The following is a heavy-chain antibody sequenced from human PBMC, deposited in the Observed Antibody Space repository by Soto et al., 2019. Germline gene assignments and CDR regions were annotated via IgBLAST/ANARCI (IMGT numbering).Heavy chain of an antibody. CDR1: GYTFTGYY. V-gene: IGHV1-2*04. D-gene: IGHD4-17*01. CDR3: AREVDYGDYQLDY. J-gene: IGHJ4*02. CDR2: INPNSGGT. Sequence: ASVKVSCKAAGYTFTGYYMHWVRQAPGQGLEWMGWINPNSGGTNYAQKFQGWVTMTRDTSISTAYMELSRLRSDDTAVYYCAREVDYGDYQLDYWGQGTLVTASS.